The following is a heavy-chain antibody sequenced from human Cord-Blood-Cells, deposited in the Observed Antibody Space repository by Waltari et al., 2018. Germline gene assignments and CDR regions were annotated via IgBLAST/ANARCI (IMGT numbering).Heavy chain of an antibody. J-gene: IGHJ4*02. CDR3: VRGRYDYYGSGSYRGFDY. Sequence: QVQLQESGPGLVKPSETLSLTCTVSGGSISSYYWSWIRQPPGKGLEWIGYIYYSGSTNYNPSLKSRVTISVDTSKNQFSLKLSSVTAADTAVYYCVRGRYDYYGSGSYRGFDYWGQGTLVTVSS. CDR1: GGSISSYY. V-gene: IGHV4-59*01. CDR2: IYYSGST. D-gene: IGHD3-10*01.